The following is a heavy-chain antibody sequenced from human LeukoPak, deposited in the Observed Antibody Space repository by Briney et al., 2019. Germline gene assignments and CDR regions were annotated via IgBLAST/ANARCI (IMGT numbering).Heavy chain of an antibody. CDR2: IYPGDSDT. Sequence: TGESLKISCKDSGYSFTTYWIGWVRQMPGKGLEWMGIIYPGDSDTRYSPSFQGQVTISADKSISTAYLEWNSLKASDTAMYYCARAFTVTYHYFDYWGQGTLVTVSS. CDR1: GYSFTTYW. J-gene: IGHJ4*02. V-gene: IGHV5-51*01. CDR3: ARAFTVTYHYFDY. D-gene: IGHD4-17*01.